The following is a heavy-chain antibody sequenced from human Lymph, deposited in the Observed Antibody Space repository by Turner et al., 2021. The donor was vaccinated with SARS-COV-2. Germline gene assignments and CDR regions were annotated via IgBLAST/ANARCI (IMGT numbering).Heavy chain of an antibody. Sequence: QVPPPESGPRPGKPMQPLSRSCTVSGGSITSNYWSWIRQPPGKRLEWIGYIYYRGSTNYNPSLKSRVTISVDTSKNQFSLKLTSVTAEDTARYCCARETVNNWVDPWGQGTLVTVSS. CDR3: ARETVNNWVDP. V-gene: IGHV4-59*01. CDR1: GGSITSNY. CDR2: IYYRGST. D-gene: IGHD2-21*02. J-gene: IGHJ5*02.